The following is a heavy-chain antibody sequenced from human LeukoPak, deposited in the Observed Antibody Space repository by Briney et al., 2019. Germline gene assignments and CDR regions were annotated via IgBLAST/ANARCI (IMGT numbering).Heavy chain of an antibody. CDR3: ARGLRDSSGREYFQH. CDR2: MNPNSGNT. D-gene: IGHD3-22*01. J-gene: IGHJ1*01. V-gene: IGHV1-8*01. CDR1: GYTFTSYD. Sequence: GASVKVSCKASGYTFTSYDISWVRQAAGQGLEWMGWMNPNSGNTGYAQKFKGRVTLTGNTFISTSYMELYSLRSEDTAVYYCARGLRDSSGREYFQHWGQGTRVTVSS.